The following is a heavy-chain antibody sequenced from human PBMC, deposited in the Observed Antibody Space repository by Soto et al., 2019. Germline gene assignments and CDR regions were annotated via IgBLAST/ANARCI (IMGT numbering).Heavy chain of an antibody. D-gene: IGHD3-9*01. CDR2: ISYDGSNK. Sequence: QVQLVESGGGVVQTGRSLRLSCAASGFTFSSYGMHWVRQSPGKGLEWVAVISYDGSNKYYADSVKGRFTISRDNSKNTLYLQMNRLRAEDTAVYYCAKDRYDILTGPTTTIFDYWGQGTLVTVSS. CDR3: AKDRYDILTGPTTTIFDY. CDR1: GFTFSSYG. J-gene: IGHJ4*02. V-gene: IGHV3-30*18.